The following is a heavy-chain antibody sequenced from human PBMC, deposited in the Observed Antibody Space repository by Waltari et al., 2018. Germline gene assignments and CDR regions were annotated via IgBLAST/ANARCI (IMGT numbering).Heavy chain of an antibody. J-gene: IGHJ2*01. V-gene: IGHV3-9*01. Sequence: EVQLVESGGGLVQPGRSPRLSCAASGFDFYDYAMHWVRQVPGKGLEWVSVVSWSGATVGYADSVNGRFAISRDNAKNSLYLQMNSLRVEDTAFYYCAASRGVYWYFDFWGRGTLVSVSS. D-gene: IGHD3-16*01. CDR1: GFDFYDYA. CDR3: AASRGVYWYFDF. CDR2: VSWSGATV.